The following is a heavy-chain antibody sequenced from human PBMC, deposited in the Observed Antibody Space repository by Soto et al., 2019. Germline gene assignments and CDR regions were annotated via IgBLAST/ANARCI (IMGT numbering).Heavy chain of an antibody. CDR3: AKDGKGYDFWSVYYYGMDV. V-gene: IGHV3-30*18. CDR1: GFTFSSYG. D-gene: IGHD3-3*01. J-gene: IGHJ6*02. Sequence: GGSLRLSCAASGFTFSSYGMHWVRQAPGKGLEWVAVISYDGSNKYYADSVRGRFTISRDNSKNTLYLQMNSLRAEDTAVYYCAKDGKGYDFWSVYYYGMDVWGQGTTVTVSS. CDR2: ISYDGSNK.